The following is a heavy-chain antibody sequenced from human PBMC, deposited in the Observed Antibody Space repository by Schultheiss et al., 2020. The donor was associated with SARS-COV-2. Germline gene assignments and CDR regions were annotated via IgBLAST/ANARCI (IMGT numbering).Heavy chain of an antibody. CDR2: IYPGDSDA. Sequence: GESLKISCQGSGYNFLSYWIGWVRQMPGKGLEWMGIIYPGDSDARYSPSFQGQVTISADKSFSTAYLQWNSLKASDTAIYYCARHVLWVARRLDEGMDVWGQGTTVTVSS. J-gene: IGHJ6*02. CDR3: ARHVLWVARRLDEGMDV. D-gene: IGHD3-16*01. V-gene: IGHV5-51*01. CDR1: GYNFLSYW.